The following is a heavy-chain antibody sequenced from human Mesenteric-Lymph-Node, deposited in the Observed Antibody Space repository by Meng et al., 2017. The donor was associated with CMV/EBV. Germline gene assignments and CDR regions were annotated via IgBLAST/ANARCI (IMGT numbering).Heavy chain of an antibody. J-gene: IGHJ4*02. V-gene: IGHV1-69*05. Sequence: DTFSSYAISWVRQAPGQGLEWMGGIIPLFGSPNYAQKFQGRVTITMDASTSTVSMELSRLRSDDTAVYYCARNANWGTRENYFDYWGQGTLVTVSS. D-gene: IGHD7-27*01. CDR3: ARNANWGTRENYFDY. CDR2: IIPLFGSP. CDR1: DTFSSYA.